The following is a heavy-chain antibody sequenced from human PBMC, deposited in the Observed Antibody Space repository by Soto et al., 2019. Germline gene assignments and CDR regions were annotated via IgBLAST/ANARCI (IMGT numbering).Heavy chain of an antibody. CDR1: GFTFSKHW. J-gene: IGHJ4*02. CDR2: IKTDGSFT. CDR3: ARDNNWSLDY. Sequence: GGSLRLSCAASGFTFSKHWMHWVRQAPGKGLVWVSHIKTDGSFTRDADSVKGRFTISRDNTRNTLYLQMNSLRAEDTAVYYCARDNNWSLDYWGQGTLVTVSS. V-gene: IGHV3-74*01. D-gene: IGHD1-1*01.